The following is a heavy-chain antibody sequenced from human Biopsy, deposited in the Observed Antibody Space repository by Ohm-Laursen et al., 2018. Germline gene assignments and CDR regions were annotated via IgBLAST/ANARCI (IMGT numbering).Heavy chain of an antibody. D-gene: IGHD3-16*01. CDR3: ARDIMNRIAGLVARSDVFDV. J-gene: IGHJ3*01. CDR2: ISPNSGGT. CDR1: GYAVNDYF. Sequence: VSVKVSCKCSGYAVNDYFLHWLRQAPGQGPEWMGWISPNSGGTNYAQKFQGRVTMTTDTSTSTVYLELRRLISDDTAVYYCARDIMNRIAGLVARSDVFDVWGQGTLVTVSS. V-gene: IGHV1-2*02.